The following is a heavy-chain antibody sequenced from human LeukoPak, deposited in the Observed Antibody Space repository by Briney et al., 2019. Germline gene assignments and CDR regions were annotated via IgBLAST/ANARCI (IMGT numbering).Heavy chain of an antibody. D-gene: IGHD3-22*01. Sequence: GESLQISCKGSGYSFTSYWIGWVRQMPGKGLEWMGIIYPGDSDTRYSPSFQGQVTISADKSISTAYLQWSSLKASDTAMYYCARPNYYDSSGYSLYAFDIWGQGTMVTVSS. CDR2: IYPGDSDT. CDR1: GYSFTSYW. V-gene: IGHV5-51*01. J-gene: IGHJ3*02. CDR3: ARPNYYDSSGYSLYAFDI.